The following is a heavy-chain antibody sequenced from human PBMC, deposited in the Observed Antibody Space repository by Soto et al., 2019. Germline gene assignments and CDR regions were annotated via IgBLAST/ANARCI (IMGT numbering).Heavy chain of an antibody. J-gene: IGHJ6*02. CDR2: ISSNGGRT. CDR1: GFTFGNYF. CDR3: AKDLHWYGMEV. V-gene: IGHV3-23*01. Sequence: EVQLLESGGGLVQPGESLRLSCAASGFTFGNYFMNWVRQAPGKGLEWVSDISSNGGRTHYADSVRGRFTISRDNSRNTLYLQMSSLRAEDTALYYCAKDLHWYGMEVWGQGTTVTVSS. D-gene: IGHD1-1*01.